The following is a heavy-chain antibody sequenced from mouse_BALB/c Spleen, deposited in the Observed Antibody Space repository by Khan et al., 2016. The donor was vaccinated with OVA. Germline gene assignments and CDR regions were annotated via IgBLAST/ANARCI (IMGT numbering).Heavy chain of an antibody. Sequence: QIQLVQSGPELKKPGETVKISCKASGYTFTNDGMNWVKQAPGKGLKWMGWINTYTGEPTYAEDFKGRFAFSLETSASTAYLQINNLKNEDTATYFCARPPYFSYVLVYWGQGTSVTVSS. J-gene: IGHJ4*01. CDR1: GYTFTNDG. V-gene: IGHV9-3-1*01. CDR3: ARPPYFSYVLVY. D-gene: IGHD2-10*01. CDR2: INTYTGEP.